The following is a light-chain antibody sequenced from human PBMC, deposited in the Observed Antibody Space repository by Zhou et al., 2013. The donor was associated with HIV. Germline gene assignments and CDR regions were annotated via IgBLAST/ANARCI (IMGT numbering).Light chain of an antibody. V-gene: IGKV3-15*01. Sequence: ETVLTQSPGTLSLSPGERATLSCRASQSVGSNLAWYQHKPGQAPRLLFYVASTRATGVPARFSGSGSGTEFTLTISTMQSEXFAVLYCQHYNGWPWTFGQGTKVEIK. CDR3: QHYNGWPWT. CDR1: QSVGSN. J-gene: IGKJ1*01. CDR2: VAS.